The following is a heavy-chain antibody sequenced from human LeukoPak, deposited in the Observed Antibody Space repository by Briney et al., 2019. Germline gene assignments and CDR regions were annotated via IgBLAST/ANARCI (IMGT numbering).Heavy chain of an antibody. D-gene: IGHD2-8*02. CDR1: GYTLTEYY. V-gene: IGHV1-2*02. CDR3: STEDKYCTGANSGVF. J-gene: IGHJ4*02. CDR2: IIPDSGGT. Sequence: AASVKVSCKASGYTLTEYYIHWVRQAPGQGLEWMGFIIPDSGGTTYQQNFQGRLTMTRDTSISTFYMELSSLRPDDTAIYYCSTEDKYCTGANSGVFWGQGTLVTVSS.